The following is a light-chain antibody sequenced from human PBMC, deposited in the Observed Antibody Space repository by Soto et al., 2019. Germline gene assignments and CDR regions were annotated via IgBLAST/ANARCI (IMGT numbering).Light chain of an antibody. J-gene: IGKJ2*01. V-gene: IGKV1-39*01. Sequence: DIQMTQSPSSLPASVGDSVTITCRASQSISHFLNWYQQKPGKAPKLLIYAASTLESGVPSRFSGSASGTDFTLTISSLLPEDFATYYCQQSYNNPRTFGQGTILEIK. CDR3: QQSYNNPRT. CDR2: AAS. CDR1: QSISHF.